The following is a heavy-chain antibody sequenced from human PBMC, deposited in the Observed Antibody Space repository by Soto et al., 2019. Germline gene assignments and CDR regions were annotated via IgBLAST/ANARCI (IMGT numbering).Heavy chain of an antibody. CDR1: GDSVSRNTTA. Sequence: PSQTLSLTCAISGDSVSRNTTAWNWVRQSPSRGLEWLGRTYYRSKWYYEYPKSVISRITINPDTSRNQFSLHLSSVTPEDTALYYCTRDQVGSPGDYWSQGILVTVSS. D-gene: IGHD1-26*01. CDR2: TYYRSKWYY. V-gene: IGHV6-1*01. CDR3: TRDQVGSPGDY. J-gene: IGHJ4*02.